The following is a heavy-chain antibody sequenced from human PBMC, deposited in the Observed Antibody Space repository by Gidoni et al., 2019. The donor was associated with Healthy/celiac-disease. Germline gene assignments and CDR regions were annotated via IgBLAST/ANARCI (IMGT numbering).Heavy chain of an antibody. CDR3: ARSNDYGDYPFDY. CDR2: INHSGST. D-gene: IGHD4-17*01. Sequence: QVQLQQWGAGLLKPSETLSLTCAVYGGSFSGYYWSWIRQPPGKGLEWIGEINHSGSTNYNPSLKSRVTISVDTSKNQFSLKLSSVTAADTAVYYCARSNDYGDYPFDYWGQGTLVTVSS. J-gene: IGHJ4*02. V-gene: IGHV4-34*01. CDR1: GGSFSGYY.